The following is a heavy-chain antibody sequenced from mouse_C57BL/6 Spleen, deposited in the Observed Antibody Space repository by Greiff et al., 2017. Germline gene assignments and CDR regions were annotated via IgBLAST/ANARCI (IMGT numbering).Heavy chain of an antibody. Sequence: QVQLQQSGAELVKPGASVKISCKASGYAFSSYWMNWVKQRPGKGLEWIGQIYPGDGDTNYNGKFKGKATLTADKSSSTAYMQLSSLTSEDSAVYFCARGRSNWSFDYWGQGTTLTVSS. CDR1: GYAFSSYW. CDR2: IYPGDGDT. J-gene: IGHJ2*01. V-gene: IGHV1-80*01. CDR3: ARGRSNWSFDY. D-gene: IGHD4-1*01.